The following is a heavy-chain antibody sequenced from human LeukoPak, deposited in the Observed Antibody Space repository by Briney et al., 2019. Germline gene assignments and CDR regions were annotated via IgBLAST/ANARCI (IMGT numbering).Heavy chain of an antibody. D-gene: IGHD7-27*01. CDR3: TRNPPLTGDFVY. J-gene: IGHJ4*02. CDR1: GYTFTSYD. Sequence: GASVKVSCKASGYTFTSYDINWVRQATGQGLEWLGWMSPNSGNTGYAQKFQGRVTMTRDTSISTAYMELSSLRSEYMAIYYCTRNPPLTGDFVYSGQATLATVSA. CDR2: MSPNSGNT. V-gene: IGHV1-8*02.